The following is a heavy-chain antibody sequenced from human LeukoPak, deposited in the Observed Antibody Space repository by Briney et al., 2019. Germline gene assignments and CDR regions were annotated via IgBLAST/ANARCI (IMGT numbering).Heavy chain of an antibody. Sequence: ASVKVSYKASGYTFTSYGISWVRQAPGQGLEWMGWISAYNGNTNYAQKLQGRVTMTTDTSTSTAYMELRSLRSDDTAVYYCARTAPFGRFGELSSFFDYWGQGTLVTVSS. V-gene: IGHV1-18*04. CDR2: ISAYNGNT. J-gene: IGHJ4*02. CDR1: GYTFTSYG. D-gene: IGHD3-10*01. CDR3: ARTAPFGRFGELSSFFDY.